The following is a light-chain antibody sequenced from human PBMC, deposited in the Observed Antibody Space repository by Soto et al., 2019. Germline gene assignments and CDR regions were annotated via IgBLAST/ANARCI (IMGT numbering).Light chain of an antibody. CDR3: CSYADGSTYV. CDR2: EVV. Sequence: QSALTQPASVSGSPGQSITISCTGTSRDIGAYNYVSGYLQHPGKAPKLMIYEVVNRPSGVSNRFSGSKSGNTASLTISGLQAEDEADYYCCSYADGSTYVFGTGTKLTVL. CDR1: SRDIGAYNY. V-gene: IGLV2-14*01. J-gene: IGLJ1*01.